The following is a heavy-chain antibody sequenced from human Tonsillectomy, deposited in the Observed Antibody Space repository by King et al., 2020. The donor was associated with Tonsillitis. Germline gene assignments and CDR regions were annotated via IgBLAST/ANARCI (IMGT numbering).Heavy chain of an antibody. CDR1: GYTFTRYY. V-gene: IGHV1-46*03. CDR2: VNPTGGST. D-gene: IGHD3-22*01. CDR3: ASPSDSSAYPLDY. Sequence: VQLVESGAEVKKPGASVKVSCKASGYTFTRYYVHWVRKAPGQGLEWVGIVNPTGGSTNYAQKFQGRVTMTRDTSTSTVYMELSSLRSEDTAVYYCASPSDSSAYPLDYWGQGTLVTVSS. J-gene: IGHJ4*02.